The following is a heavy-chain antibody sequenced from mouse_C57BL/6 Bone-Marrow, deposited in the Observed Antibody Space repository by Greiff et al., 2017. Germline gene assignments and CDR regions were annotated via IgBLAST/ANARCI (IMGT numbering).Heavy chain of an antibody. Sequence: QVQLQQSGAELVRPGTSVKMSCKASGYTFTNYWIGWAKQRPGHGLEWIGDIYPGGGYTNYNEKFKGKATLTADKSSSTAYMQFSSLTSEDAAVYYCARRAGNYCDYWGQGTTLTVSS. V-gene: IGHV1-63*01. CDR1: GYTFTNYW. D-gene: IGHD4-1*01. J-gene: IGHJ2*01. CDR2: IYPGGGYT. CDR3: ARRAGNYCDY.